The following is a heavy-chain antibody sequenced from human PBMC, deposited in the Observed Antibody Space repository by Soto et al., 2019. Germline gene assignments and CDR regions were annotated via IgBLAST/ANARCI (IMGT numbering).Heavy chain of an antibody. CDR2: IDPSDSYT. D-gene: IGHD3-22*01. CDR3: ARQAPTVGYYDSSGYVDY. Sequence: PGESLKISCTVSGYSFTSYWISWVRQMPGKGLEWMGRIDPSDSYTNYSPSFQGHVTISADKSISTAYLQWSSLKASDTAMYYCARQAPTVGYYDSSGYVDYWGREPWSPSPQ. J-gene: IGHJ4*02. V-gene: IGHV5-10-1*01. CDR1: GYSFTSYW.